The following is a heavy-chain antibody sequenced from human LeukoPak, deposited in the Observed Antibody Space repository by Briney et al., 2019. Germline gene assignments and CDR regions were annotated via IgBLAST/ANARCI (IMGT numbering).Heavy chain of an antibody. CDR1: GFTFDDYA. Sequence: GGSLRLSCAASGFTFDDYAMHWVRQAPGKGLEWVSLISWDGGSTYYADSVKGRFTISRDNSKNSLYPQMNSLRAEDTALYYCAKDIRAYGSGTEDYFDYWGQGTLVTVSS. CDR3: AKDIRAYGSGTEDYFDY. J-gene: IGHJ4*02. D-gene: IGHD3-10*01. CDR2: ISWDGGST. V-gene: IGHV3-43D*03.